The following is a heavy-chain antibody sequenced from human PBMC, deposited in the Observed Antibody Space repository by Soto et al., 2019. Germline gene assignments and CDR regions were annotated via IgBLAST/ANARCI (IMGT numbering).Heavy chain of an antibody. CDR2: IYYSGST. J-gene: IGHJ5*02. Sequence: PSLTLSLTSTVSGGSIINGGYYWSWIRQHPGKGLEWIGYIYYSGSTYYNPSLKSRVTISVDTSKNQFSLKLSSVTAADTAVYYCAREEGIRRISWFDPWGQGTLVTVSS. CDR1: GGSIINGGYY. D-gene: IGHD2-15*01. CDR3: AREEGIRRISWFDP. V-gene: IGHV4-31*03.